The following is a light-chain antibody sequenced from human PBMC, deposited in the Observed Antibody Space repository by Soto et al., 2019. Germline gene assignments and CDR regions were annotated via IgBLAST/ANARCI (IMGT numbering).Light chain of an antibody. CDR3: QQSHSPPFT. V-gene: IGKV1-39*01. CDR1: QRISSY. CDR2: TVS. J-gene: IGKJ3*01. Sequence: DIQMTQSPSSLSASVGDRVTITCRASQRISSYLNWYQQKPGKAPKLLIFTVSNLQSGVPSRFRGSGSGTDFTLTINSLQPEDFAIYYCQQSHSPPFTFGPGTKVDIK.